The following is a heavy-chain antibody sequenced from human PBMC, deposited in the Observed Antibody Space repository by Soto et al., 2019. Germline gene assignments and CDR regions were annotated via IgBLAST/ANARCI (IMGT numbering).Heavy chain of an antibody. Sequence: EVQLLESGGGLVQPGGSLRLSCAASGFTFSSYAMSWVRQAPGKGLEWVSAISGSGGSTYYADSVKGRFTISRDNSKNTLYLQMNSLRAEDTAVYYCAKGDLVVLGVRGNFDYWGQGTLVTVSS. CDR3: AKGDLVVLGVRGNFDY. CDR2: ISGSGGST. J-gene: IGHJ4*02. D-gene: IGHD3-10*01. V-gene: IGHV3-23*01. CDR1: GFTFSSYA.